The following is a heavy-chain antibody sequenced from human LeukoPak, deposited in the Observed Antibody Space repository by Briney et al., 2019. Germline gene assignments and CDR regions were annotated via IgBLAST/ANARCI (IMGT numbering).Heavy chain of an antibody. J-gene: IGHJ3*02. CDR3: ARSYYDRHAFDI. CDR2: IIPIFGTA. D-gene: IGHD3-22*01. Sequence: GASVKVSCKASGGTFSSYAISWVRQAPGQGLEWMGGIIPIFGTANYAQKFQGRVTITADESTSTAYMELSSLRSEDTAVYYCARSYYDRHAFDIWGQGTMVTVSS. CDR1: GGTFSSYA. V-gene: IGHV1-69*13.